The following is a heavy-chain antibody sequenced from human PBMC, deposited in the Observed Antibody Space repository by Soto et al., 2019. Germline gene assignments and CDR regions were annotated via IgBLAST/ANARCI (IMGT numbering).Heavy chain of an antibody. V-gene: IGHV3-23*01. CDR1: GITFTKYA. CDR3: VGDYGGLEGFDI. Sequence: EVQLLESGGGLVQPGGSLRLSCAASGITFTKYAMAWVRQAPEKGLEWVSGISGSGSGTYYADSVNGRFTISRDNSKNTLFLQMNSLRAEDTAKYYCVGDYGGLEGFDIWGQGTMVTVSS. J-gene: IGHJ3*02. CDR2: ISGSGSGT. D-gene: IGHD4-17*01.